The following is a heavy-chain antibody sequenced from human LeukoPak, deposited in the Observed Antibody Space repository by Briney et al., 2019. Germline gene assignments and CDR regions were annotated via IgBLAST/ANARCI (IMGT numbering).Heavy chain of an antibody. V-gene: IGHV4-59*01. J-gene: IGHJ4*02. Sequence: KPSETLSLTCSVPIDSITNYYWSWTRQPPGKGLEWIGFIYHSGNTNKNPSLTTRVTMSVDTSKTQITLRLSSVTAADTAVYYCAREEGIAAAGALEYWGQGILVTVSS. CDR3: AREEGIAAAGALEY. D-gene: IGHD6-13*01. CDR1: IDSITNYY. CDR2: IYHSGNT.